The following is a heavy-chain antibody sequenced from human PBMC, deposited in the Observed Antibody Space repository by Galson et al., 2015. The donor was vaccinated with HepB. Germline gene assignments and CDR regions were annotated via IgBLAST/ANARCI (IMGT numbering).Heavy chain of an antibody. CDR1: GYTFTSYD. CDR3: ARGPTGPEDAFDI. Sequence: SVKVSCKASGYTFTSYDINWVRPATGQGLERMGWMNPNSGNTGYAQKFQGRVTMTRNTSISTAYMELSSLRSEDTAVYYCARGPTGPEDAFDIWGQGTMVTVSS. V-gene: IGHV1-8*01. J-gene: IGHJ3*02. D-gene: IGHD1-1*01. CDR2: MNPNSGNT.